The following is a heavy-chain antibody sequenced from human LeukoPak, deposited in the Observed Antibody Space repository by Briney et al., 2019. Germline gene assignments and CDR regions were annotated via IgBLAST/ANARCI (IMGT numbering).Heavy chain of an antibody. V-gene: IGHV3-66*01. J-gene: IGHJ3*02. Sequence: GGSLRLSCAASGFTVSSDYMSWVRQAPGKGLEWVSVIYSGGSTYYADSVKGRFTISKDNSKNTLYLQMNSLKTEDTAVYYCTTDGCGSGGSCYSRTEDAFDIWGQGTMVTVSS. CDR2: IYSGGST. CDR1: GFTVSSDY. CDR3: TTDGCGSGGSCYSRTEDAFDI. D-gene: IGHD2-15*01.